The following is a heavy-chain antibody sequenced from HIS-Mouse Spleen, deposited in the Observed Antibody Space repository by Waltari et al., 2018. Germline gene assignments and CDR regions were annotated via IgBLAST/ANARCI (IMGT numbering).Heavy chain of an antibody. V-gene: IGHV4-34*01. CDR2: INHSGNT. CDR3: ARGSRGKSTRYYSPFDY. CDR1: GGSFSGYY. D-gene: IGHD1-26*01. J-gene: IGHJ4*02. Sequence: QVQLQQWGAGLLKPSETLSLTCAVYGGSFSGYYWSWIRQPPGKGLEWIGEINHSGNTTENPSLKRLVTIAVDTSENQCSLRLSSATAADTAVYYCARGSRGKSTRYYSPFDYWGQGTLVTVSS.